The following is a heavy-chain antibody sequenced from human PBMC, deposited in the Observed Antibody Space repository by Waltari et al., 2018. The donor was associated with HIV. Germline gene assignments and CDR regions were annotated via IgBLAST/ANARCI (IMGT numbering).Heavy chain of an antibody. CDR3: VAEVGPWDFAN. CDR1: GFIFGSKA. V-gene: IGHV3-30*02. J-gene: IGHJ4*02. Sequence: VQLVESGGGVVQPVGSLGLAGAAAGFIFGSKAMDWVRQGPGKVLEWVVFMSFDGGAIIYTDSVRGRFTVSRDNSRNMFYLQMDSLKIEDSSVYYCVAEVGPWDFANWGQGTLVTVAS. D-gene: IGHD3-3*01. CDR2: MSFDGGAI.